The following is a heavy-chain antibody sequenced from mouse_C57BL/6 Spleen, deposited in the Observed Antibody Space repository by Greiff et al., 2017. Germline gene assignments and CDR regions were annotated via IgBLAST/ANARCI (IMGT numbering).Heavy chain of an antibody. J-gene: IGHJ4*01. V-gene: IGHV1-82*01. CDR2: IYPGDGDT. Sequence: VKLQQPGPELVKPGASVKISCKASGYAFSSSWMNWVKQRPGKGLEWIGRIYPGDGDTNYNGKFKGKATLAADKSSSTAYMQLSSLTSEDSAVYFCEGGGIYYYAIDYWGQGTSVTVSS. CDR3: EGGGIYYYAIDY. CDR1: GYAFSSSW.